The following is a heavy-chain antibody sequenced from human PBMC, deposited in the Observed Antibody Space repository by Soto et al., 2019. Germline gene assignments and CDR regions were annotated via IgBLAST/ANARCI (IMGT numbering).Heavy chain of an antibody. CDR1: GFTFSSYA. D-gene: IGHD3-22*01. CDR3: AKSGIVVIGAFDI. V-gene: IGHV3-23*01. CDR2: ISGSGGST. Sequence: EVQLLESGGGLVQPGGSLRFSCAASGFTFSSYAMSWVRQAPGKGLEWVSAISGSGGSTYYADSVKGRFTISRDNSKNTLYLQMNSLRAEDTAVYYCAKSGIVVIGAFDIWGQGTMVTVSS. J-gene: IGHJ3*02.